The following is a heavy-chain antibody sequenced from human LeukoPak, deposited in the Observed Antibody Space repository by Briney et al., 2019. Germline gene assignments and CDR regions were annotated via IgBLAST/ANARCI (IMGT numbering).Heavy chain of an antibody. Sequence: ASVKVSCKASGYTFPRYGISWVRQAPGQGLEWMAWISAYNGNTDYAQKLQGRVTMTTHTSTSTAYMELRSLRSDDTAAYYCARARYLTGSRDDAFDIWGQGTVVTVSS. V-gene: IGHV1-18*01. D-gene: IGHD1-26*01. CDR1: GYTFPRYG. J-gene: IGHJ3*02. CDR3: ARARYLTGSRDDAFDI. CDR2: ISAYNGNT.